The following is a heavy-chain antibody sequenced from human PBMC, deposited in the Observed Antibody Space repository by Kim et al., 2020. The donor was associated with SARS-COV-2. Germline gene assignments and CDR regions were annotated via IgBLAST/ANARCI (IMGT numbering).Heavy chain of an antibody. CDR3: ARAQGQSLVNTRGGMDV. D-gene: IGHD6-19*01. CDR2: ISWNSGSI. V-gene: IGHV3-9*01. Sequence: GGSLRLSCAASGFTFDDYAMHWVRQAPGKGLEWVSGISWNSGSIGYADSVKGRFTISRDNAKNSLYLQMNSLRAEDTALYYCARAQGQSLVNTRGGMDV. CDR1: GFTFDDYA. J-gene: IGHJ6*01.